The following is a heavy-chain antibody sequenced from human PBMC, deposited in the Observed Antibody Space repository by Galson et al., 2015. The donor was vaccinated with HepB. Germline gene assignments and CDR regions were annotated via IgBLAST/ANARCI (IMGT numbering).Heavy chain of an antibody. J-gene: IGHJ6*02. D-gene: IGHD3-10*01. CDR1: GFTFSNAW. CDR2: IKSKTDGGTT. Sequence: SLRLSCAASGFTFSNAWMSWVRQAPGKGLEWVGRIKSKTDGGTTDYAAPVKGRFTISRDDSKNTLYLQMNSLKTEDTAVYYCTTSSTHTMVRGVNKVFGPDYYYYGMDVWGQGTTVTVSS. V-gene: IGHV3-15*01. CDR3: TTSSTHTMVRGVNKVFGPDYYYYGMDV.